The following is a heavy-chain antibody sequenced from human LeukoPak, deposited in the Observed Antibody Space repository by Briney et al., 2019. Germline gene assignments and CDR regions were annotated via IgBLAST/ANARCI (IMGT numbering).Heavy chain of an antibody. CDR1: GFTFSSYA. V-gene: IGHV3-30-3*01. D-gene: IGHD1-26*01. Sequence: GRSLRLSCAASGFTFSSYAMHWVRQAPGKGLEWVAVISHDGSNKYYADSVKGRFTISRDNSKNTLYLQMNSLRAEDTAVYYCARTEGGAPDYWGQGTLVTVSS. CDR2: ISHDGSNK. J-gene: IGHJ4*02. CDR3: ARTEGGAPDY.